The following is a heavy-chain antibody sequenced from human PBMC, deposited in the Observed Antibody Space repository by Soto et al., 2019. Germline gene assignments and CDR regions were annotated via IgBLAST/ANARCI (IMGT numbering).Heavy chain of an antibody. CDR1: GGSISSNIYY. J-gene: IGHJ6*03. Sequence: SETLSLTCTASGGSISSNIYYWGCIRQPPGKGLEWVGSIYYSGSTYYNPSLKSRLNMSVDTSKNQFSLNLSSVTAADTAVYFCARGLGYCSGVSCYYHYYMDAWGKGTTVTVSS. D-gene: IGHD2-15*01. CDR3: ARGLGYCSGVSCYYHYYMDA. CDR2: IYYSGST. V-gene: IGHV4-39*01.